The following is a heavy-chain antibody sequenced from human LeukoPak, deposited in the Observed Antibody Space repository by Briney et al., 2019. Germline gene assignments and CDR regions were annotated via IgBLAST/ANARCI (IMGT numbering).Heavy chain of an antibody. CDR2: IYDSGST. J-gene: IGHJ3*02. V-gene: IGHV4-61*01. CDR1: GGSVSSGSYY. CDR3: ARTELGDGSGSYYNDAFDI. Sequence: SETLSLTCTVSGGSVSSGSYYWSWIRQPPGKGLEWIEYIYDSGSTNYNPSLKSRVTISVDTSKNQFSLKLSSVTAADTAVYYCARTELGDGSGSYYNDAFDIWGQGTMVSVSS. D-gene: IGHD3-10*01.